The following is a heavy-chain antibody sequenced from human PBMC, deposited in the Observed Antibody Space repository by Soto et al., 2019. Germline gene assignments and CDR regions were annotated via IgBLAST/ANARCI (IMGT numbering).Heavy chain of an antibody. Sequence: GGSLRLSCAASGFTFSSYAMSWVRQAPGKGLEWVSAISGSGGSTYYADSVKGRFTISRDNSKNTLYLQMNSLRAEDTAVYYCATAKLLLPWLFDYWGQGTLVTVSS. V-gene: IGHV3-23*01. CDR1: GFTFSSYA. D-gene: IGHD2-15*01. CDR3: ATAKLLLPWLFDY. CDR2: ISGSGGST. J-gene: IGHJ4*02.